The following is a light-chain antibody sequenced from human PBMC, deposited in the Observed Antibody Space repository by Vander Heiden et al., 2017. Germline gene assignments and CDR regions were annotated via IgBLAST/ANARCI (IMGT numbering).Light chain of an antibody. J-gene: IGKJ1*01. V-gene: IGKV1-5*03. Sequence: DIQMTESPPTLSASVGDRVTIIGRARQNICRWLAWYQQKPGRAPKLLIYQASSIDSGVPSRFSGSGSGTEFTLTVRSLQPDDFATYYCQQDDSYPRTFGQGTKVEIK. CDR3: QQDDSYPRT. CDR2: QAS. CDR1: QNICRW.